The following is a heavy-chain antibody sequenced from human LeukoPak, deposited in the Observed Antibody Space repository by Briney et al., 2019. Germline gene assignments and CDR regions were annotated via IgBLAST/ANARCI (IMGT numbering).Heavy chain of an antibody. CDR2: ISAYNGNT. V-gene: IGHV1-18*01. Sequence: ASVKVSRKASGYTFTSYGISWVRQAPGQGLEWMGWISAYNGNTNYAQKLQGRVTMTTDTSTSTAYMELRSLRSDDTAVYYCAKDRVEPARGYWFDPWGQGTLVTVSS. D-gene: IGHD1-14*01. CDR1: GYTFTSYG. J-gene: IGHJ5*02. CDR3: AKDRVEPARGYWFDP.